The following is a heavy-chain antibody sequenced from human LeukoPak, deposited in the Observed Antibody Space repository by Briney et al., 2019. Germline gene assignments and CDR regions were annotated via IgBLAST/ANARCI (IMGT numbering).Heavy chain of an antibody. Sequence: SETLSLTCAVYGGSFSGYYWSWIRQPPGKGLEWIGEINHSGSTNYNPSLKSRVTISVDTSKNQFSLKLSSVTAEDTAVYYCARRFRDSSGWYGDYFDYWGQGTLVTVSS. J-gene: IGHJ4*02. D-gene: IGHD6-19*01. CDR3: ARRFRDSSGWYGDYFDY. CDR1: GGSFSGYY. V-gene: IGHV4-34*01. CDR2: INHSGST.